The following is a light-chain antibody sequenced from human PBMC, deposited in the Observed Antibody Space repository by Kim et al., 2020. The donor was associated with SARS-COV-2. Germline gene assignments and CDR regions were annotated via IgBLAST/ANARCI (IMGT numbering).Light chain of an antibody. CDR1: KLGDKY. J-gene: IGLJ3*02. CDR3: QAWDSNTWV. V-gene: IGLV3-1*01. Sequence: VSPGQTATITCSGDKLGDKYACWYQQKPGQSPVLVMYQDTKRPSGIPERFSGSNSGNTATLTISETQAMDEADYFCQAWDSNTWVFGGGTQLTVL. CDR2: QDT.